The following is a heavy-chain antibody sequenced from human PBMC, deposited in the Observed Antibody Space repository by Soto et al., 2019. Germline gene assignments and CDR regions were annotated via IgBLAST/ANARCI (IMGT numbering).Heavy chain of an antibody. V-gene: IGHV3-15*01. CDR2: IKSKTDGGTT. CDR3: TTEERTARDEVRILDY. J-gene: IGHJ4*02. D-gene: IGHD1-1*01. CDR1: GFTFSNAW. Sequence: PVGSLRLSCAASGFTFSNAWMSWVRQAPGKGLEWVGRIKSKTDGGTTDYAAPVKGRFTISRDDSKNTLYLQMNSLKTEDTAVYYCTTEERTARDEVRILDYWGQGTLVTVSS.